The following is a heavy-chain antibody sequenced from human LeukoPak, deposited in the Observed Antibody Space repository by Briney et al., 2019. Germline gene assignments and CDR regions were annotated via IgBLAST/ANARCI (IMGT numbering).Heavy chain of an antibody. CDR1: GYTFTSYD. J-gene: IGHJ6*03. CDR2: MNPNSGNT. CDR3: ARKVFWVTTRGLYYYYMDV. V-gene: IGHV1-8*01. Sequence: ASVKVSCKASGYTFTSYDINWVRQATGQGLEWMGWMNPNSGNTGYAQKFQGRVTMTRNTSISTAYMELSSLRSEDTAVCYCARKVFWVTTRGLYYYYMDVWGKGTTVTVSS. D-gene: IGHD4-11*01.